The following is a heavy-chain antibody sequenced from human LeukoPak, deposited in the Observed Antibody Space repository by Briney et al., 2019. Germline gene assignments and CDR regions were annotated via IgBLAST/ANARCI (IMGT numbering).Heavy chain of an antibody. Sequence: PSETLSLTCTVSGGSISSYYWNWIRQPPGKGLEWIGYIYYNGSTYYNPSLKSRVTMSVDMCNNQISLKLSSVTAADTAVYYCAREGDYSAFDIWGQGTMVTVSS. CDR3: AREGDYSAFDI. V-gene: IGHV4-59*01. CDR2: IYYNGST. J-gene: IGHJ3*02. CDR1: GGSISSYY. D-gene: IGHD4-17*01.